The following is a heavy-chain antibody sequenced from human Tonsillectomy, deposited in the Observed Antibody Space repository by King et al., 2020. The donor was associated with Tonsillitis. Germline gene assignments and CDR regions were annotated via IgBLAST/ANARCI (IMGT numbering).Heavy chain of an antibody. CDR1: GFTFSRYW. V-gene: IGHV3-7*01. CDR3: ATEGGRSGSGY. D-gene: IGHD3-10*01. Sequence: EVQLVVSGGGLVQPGGSLRLSCAVSGFTFSRYWMSWVRQAPGKGLEWVANIKEDGSDKHYVDSVKGRFTISRDNAKNSLFLQMNSLRAEDTAVYYCATEGGRSGSGYWGQGTLVTVSS. J-gene: IGHJ4*02. CDR2: IKEDGSDK.